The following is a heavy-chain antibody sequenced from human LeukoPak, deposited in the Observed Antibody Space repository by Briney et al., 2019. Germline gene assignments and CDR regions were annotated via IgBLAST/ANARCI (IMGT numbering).Heavy chain of an antibody. CDR1: GGSFSGYY. D-gene: IGHD6-19*01. V-gene: IGHV4-34*01. CDR3: ARGRQWLVPNYFDY. Sequence: SETLSLTCAVYGGSFSGYYWSWIRQPPGKGLEWIGEINHSGSTNYNPSLKSRVTISVDTSKNQFSLKLNSVTAADTAVYYCARGRQWLVPNYFDYWGQGTLVTVSS. J-gene: IGHJ4*02. CDR2: INHSGST.